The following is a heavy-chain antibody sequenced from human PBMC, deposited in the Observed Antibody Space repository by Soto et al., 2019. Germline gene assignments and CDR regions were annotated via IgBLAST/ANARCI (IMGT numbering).Heavy chain of an antibody. J-gene: IGHJ4*02. CDR2: IWYDGSNK. CDR1: GFTFSTYW. CDR3: ARDAADIVVVVAEGGFDY. V-gene: IGHV3-33*08. D-gene: IGHD2-15*01. Sequence: PGGSLRLSCAASGFTFSTYWMNWVRQAPGKGLEWVAVIWYDGSNKYYADSVKGRFTISRDNSKNTLYLQMNSLRAEDTAVYYCARDAADIVVVVAEGGFDYWGQGTLVTVSS.